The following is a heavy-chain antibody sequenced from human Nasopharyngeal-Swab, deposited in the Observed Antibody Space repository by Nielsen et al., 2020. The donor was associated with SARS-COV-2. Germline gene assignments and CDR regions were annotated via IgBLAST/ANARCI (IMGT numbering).Heavy chain of an antibody. CDR3: AREVTGTTPGNLDP. J-gene: IGHJ5*01. D-gene: IGHD1-7*01. V-gene: IGHV3-48*03. Sequence: GGSLRLSCAASGFTFSGYEMNWVRQAPGKGLEWVAYISTSGSRIYYAESVNGRFTISRDNARNLVYLQMSSLRAEDTAVYYCAREVTGTTPGNLDPWGQGTLVTVSS. CDR2: ISTSGSRI. CDR1: GFTFSGYE.